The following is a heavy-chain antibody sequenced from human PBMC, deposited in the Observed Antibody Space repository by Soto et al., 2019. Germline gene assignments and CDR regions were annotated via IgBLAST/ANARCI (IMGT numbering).Heavy chain of an antibody. CDR1: GGTFSSYT. CDR2: IIPILGIA. CDR3: ARSIAVAGEDY. V-gene: IGHV1-69*02. D-gene: IGHD6-19*01. J-gene: IGHJ4*02. Sequence: QVQLVQSGAEVKKPGSSVKVSCKASGGTFSSYTISWVRQAPGQGLEWMGRIIPILGIANYAQKFQGRVTITADKSTSTAYMELSSLRSEETAVYYCARSIAVAGEDYWGQGTLVTVSS.